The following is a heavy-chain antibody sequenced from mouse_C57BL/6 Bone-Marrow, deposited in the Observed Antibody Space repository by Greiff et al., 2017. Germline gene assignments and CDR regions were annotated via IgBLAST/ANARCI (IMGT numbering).Heavy chain of an antibody. Sequence: DVHLVESGGGLVKPGGSLKLSCAASGFTFSSYTMSWVRQTPEKRLEWVATISGGGGNTYYPDSVKGRFTISRDNAKNTLYLQMSSLRAEDTALYYCARRFPFDYWGQGTTLTVSS. CDR2: ISGGGGNT. CDR1: GFTFSSYT. V-gene: IGHV5-9*01. J-gene: IGHJ2*01. CDR3: ARRFPFDY.